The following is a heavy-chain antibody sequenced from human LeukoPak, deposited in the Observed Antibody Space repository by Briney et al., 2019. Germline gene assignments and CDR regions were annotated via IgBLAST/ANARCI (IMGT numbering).Heavy chain of an antibody. CDR1: GFTFNSYA. J-gene: IGHJ4*02. V-gene: IGHV3-30*04. CDR3: AKDPRYELLSVAGGYFDY. Sequence: PGGSLRLSCAASGFTFNSYAIHWVRQAPGKGLEWVAVISYDGSNKYYADSVKGRFTISRDNSKNTLYLQMNSLRAEDTAVYYCAKDPRYELLSVAGGYFDYWGQGTLVTVSS. CDR2: ISYDGSNK. D-gene: IGHD6-19*01.